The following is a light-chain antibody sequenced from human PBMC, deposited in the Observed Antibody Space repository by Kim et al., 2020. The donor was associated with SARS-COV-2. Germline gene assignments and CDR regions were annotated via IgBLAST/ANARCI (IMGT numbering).Light chain of an antibody. J-gene: IGKJ3*01. Sequence: DIQMTQSPSSLSASVGDRVTITCRTSQNISSHLNWYHQKPGRAPKLLIYAASTLQGGVPSRFSGSGSETDFTLTISSRQPEDYATCFCQQSYITPLAFGPGTKVDI. V-gene: IGKV1-39*01. CDR1: QNISSH. CDR2: AAS. CDR3: QQSYITPLA.